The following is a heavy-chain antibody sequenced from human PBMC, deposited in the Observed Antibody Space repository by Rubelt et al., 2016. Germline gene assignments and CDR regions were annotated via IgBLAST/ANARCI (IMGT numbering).Heavy chain of an antibody. D-gene: IGHD1-26*01. J-gene: IGHJ4*02. CDR3: ARQLYSESYDIDY. Sequence: QLLLQESGPGLVKPSETLSLTCTVSGGSISSSSYYWGWIRQPPGEGLEWIGTIYYTGSTYYNPSLESRVTMSVDTSKNQFSLKLSSVTGADTALYYCARQLYSESYDIDYGGQGTLVTVSS. CDR1: GGSISSSSYY. V-gene: IGHV4-39*01. CDR2: IYYTGST.